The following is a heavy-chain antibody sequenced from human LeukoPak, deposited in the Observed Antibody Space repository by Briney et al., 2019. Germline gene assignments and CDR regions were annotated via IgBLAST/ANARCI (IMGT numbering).Heavy chain of an antibody. D-gene: IGHD3-10*01. CDR2: ISWDGGST. V-gene: IGHV3-43D*04. J-gene: IGHJ6*04. CDR1: GFTCDDYA. CDR3: AKDHGSGKNGMDV. Sequence: GGSLRLSCAASGFTCDDYAMHWVRQAPGKGLKGVSLISWDGGSTSYADSVKGRFTISRDNSNISLYLQMNSLRAEDTALYYCAKDHGSGKNGMDVWGKGTTVTVSS.